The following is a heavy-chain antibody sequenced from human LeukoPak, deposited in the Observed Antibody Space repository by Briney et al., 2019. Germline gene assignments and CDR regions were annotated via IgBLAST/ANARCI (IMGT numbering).Heavy chain of an antibody. CDR1: GVSVSSGSYY. CDR3: ARVGYQLLYDY. V-gene: IGHV4-61*01. Sequence: PSETLSLTCTVSGVSVSSGSYYWSWIRQPPGKGLEWIGYIYYSGSTNYNPSLKSRVTISVDTSKNQFSLKLSSVTAADTAVYYCARVGYQLLYDYWGQGTLVTVSS. CDR2: IYYSGST. D-gene: IGHD2-2*02. J-gene: IGHJ4*02.